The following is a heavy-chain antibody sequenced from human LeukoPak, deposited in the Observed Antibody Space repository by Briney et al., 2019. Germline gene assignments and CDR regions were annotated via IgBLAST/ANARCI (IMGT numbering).Heavy chain of an antibody. CDR2: ISAYNGNR. D-gene: IGHD2-2*02. CDR3: ARGYCSSTSCYNYYYYGMDV. CDR1: GFTFTTYY. Sequence: GASVKVSCKASGFTFTTYYISWVRQAPGQGLEWMGWISAYNGNRHYAQKFQGRVTLTRDTSTSTAYMELRSLRSDDTAVYYCARGYCSSTSCYNYYYYGMDVWGQGTTVTVSS. V-gene: IGHV1-18*01. J-gene: IGHJ6*02.